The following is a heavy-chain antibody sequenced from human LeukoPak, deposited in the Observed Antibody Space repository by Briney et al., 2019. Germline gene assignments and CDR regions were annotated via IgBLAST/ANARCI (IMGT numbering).Heavy chain of an antibody. V-gene: IGHV3-48*03. CDR3: AKDIVGGGDDY. Sequence: GGSLRLSCAASGFTFSIYEMNWVRQAPGKGLEWVSSSSGSTIYYADSVKGRFTISRDNAKNSLYLQMNSLRAEDTAIYYCAKDIVGGGDDYWGQGTLVIVSS. CDR2: SSSGSTI. J-gene: IGHJ4*02. CDR1: GFTFSIYE. D-gene: IGHD2-21*02.